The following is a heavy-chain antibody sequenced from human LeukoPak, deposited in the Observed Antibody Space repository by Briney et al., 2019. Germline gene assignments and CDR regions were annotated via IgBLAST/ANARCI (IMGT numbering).Heavy chain of an antibody. CDR1: GGSISSSSYY. CDR2: IYYSGST. Sequence: SETLSLTCTVSGGSISSSSYYWGWIRQPPGKGLEWIGYIYYSGSTNYNPSLKSRVTISVDTSKNQFSLKLSSVTAADTAVYYCARHPEGMDVWGQGTTVTVSS. V-gene: IGHV4-61*05. CDR3: ARHPEGMDV. J-gene: IGHJ6*02.